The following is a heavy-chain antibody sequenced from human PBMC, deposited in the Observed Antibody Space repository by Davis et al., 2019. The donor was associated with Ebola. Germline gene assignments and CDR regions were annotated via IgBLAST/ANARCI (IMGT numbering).Heavy chain of an antibody. Sequence: GESLKISCAASGLTVSTNYMSWVRQAPGKGLEWVSFIYSGGNTFYADSVKGRFTISRDNSKNTLYLQMNSLRTEDTAMYYCASSEPVSSSRGSDYWGQGTLVTVSS. V-gene: IGHV3-66*02. J-gene: IGHJ4*02. D-gene: IGHD6-13*01. CDR2: IYSGGNT. CDR3: ASSEPVSSSRGSDY. CDR1: GLTVSTNY.